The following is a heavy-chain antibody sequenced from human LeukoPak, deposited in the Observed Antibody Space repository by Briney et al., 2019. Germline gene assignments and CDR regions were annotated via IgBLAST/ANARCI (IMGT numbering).Heavy chain of an antibody. J-gene: IGHJ5*02. Sequence: GGSLRLSCAASGFTFSSYNMNWVRQAPGKGLEWVPSISSSSSYIYYADSVKGRFTISRDNAKNSLYLQMNSLRAEDTAVYYCAIHIVVVPAAKKKNWFDPWGQGTLVTVSS. D-gene: IGHD2-2*01. V-gene: IGHV3-21*01. CDR1: GFTFSSYN. CDR2: ISSSSSYI. CDR3: AIHIVVVPAAKKKNWFDP.